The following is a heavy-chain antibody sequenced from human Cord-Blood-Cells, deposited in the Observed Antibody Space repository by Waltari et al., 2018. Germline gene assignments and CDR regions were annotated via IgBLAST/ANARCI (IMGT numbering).Heavy chain of an antibody. CDR1: GYTFTSCD. V-gene: IGHV1-8*03. Sequence: QVQLVQSGAEVKKPGASVKVSCKASGYTFTSCDINWVRQATGQGLEWMGWMNPNSGNTGYAQKFQGRVTITRNTSISTAYMELSSLRSEDTAVYYCARRGGYCSSTSCYYYYYMDVWGKGTTVTVSS. CDR2: MNPNSGNT. J-gene: IGHJ6*03. CDR3: ARRGGYCSSTSCYYYYYMDV. D-gene: IGHD2-2*01.